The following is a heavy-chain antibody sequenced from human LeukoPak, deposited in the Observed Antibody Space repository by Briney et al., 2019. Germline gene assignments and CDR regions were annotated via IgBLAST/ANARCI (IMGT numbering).Heavy chain of an antibody. J-gene: IGHJ4*02. D-gene: IGHD3-3*01. V-gene: IGHV4-34*01. CDR1: GGSISSYY. CDR3: AIAYWGVVTT. Sequence: SETLSLTCTVSGGSISSYYWSWIRQPPGKGLEWIGEINHSGSTNYNPSLKSRVTISVDTSKNQFSLKLSSVTAADTAVYYCAIAYWGVVTTWGQGTLVTVSS. CDR2: INHSGST.